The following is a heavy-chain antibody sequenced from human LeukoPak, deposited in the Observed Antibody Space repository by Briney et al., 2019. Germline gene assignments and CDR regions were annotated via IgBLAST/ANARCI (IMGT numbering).Heavy chain of an antibody. CDR2: ISGSGGST. CDR3: ARAKSRRITMIVVVLSPYYYGMDV. D-gene: IGHD3-22*01. V-gene: IGHV3-23*01. CDR1: GFTFSSYA. Sequence: GSLRLSCAASGFTFSSYAMSWVRQAPGKGLEWVSAISGSGGSTYYADSVKGRFTISRDNSKNTLYLQMNSLRAEDTAVYYCARAKSRRITMIVVVLSPYYYGMDVWGQGTTVTVSS. J-gene: IGHJ6*02.